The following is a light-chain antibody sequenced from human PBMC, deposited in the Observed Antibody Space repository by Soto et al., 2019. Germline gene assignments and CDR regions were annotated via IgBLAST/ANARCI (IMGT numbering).Light chain of an antibody. J-gene: IGKJ1*01. CDR3: QQLNSYPRT. Sequence: EIKLTQSPSTLSSSPGERAALSCRARQSISSSLAWYQQKPGQAPRLLIYDASSLATGIPARFSGSGSGTDFTLTIRSLQPDDFATYYCQQLNSYPRTFGQGTKVDIK. CDR1: QSISSS. CDR2: DAS. V-gene: IGKV3-11*01.